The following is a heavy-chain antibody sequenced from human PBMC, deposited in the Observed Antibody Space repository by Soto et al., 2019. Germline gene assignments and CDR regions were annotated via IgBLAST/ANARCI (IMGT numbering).Heavy chain of an antibody. Sequence: SETLSLTCAVYGGSFSGYYWSWIRQPPGKGLEWIGEINHSGSTNYNPSLKSRVTISVDTSKNQFSLKLSSVTAADTAVYYCARAPVWGSYRYTLSSPLDYWGQGTLVTVSS. CDR3: ARAPVWGSYRYTLSSPLDY. CDR1: GGSFSGYY. V-gene: IGHV4-34*01. CDR2: INHSGST. D-gene: IGHD3-16*02. J-gene: IGHJ4*02.